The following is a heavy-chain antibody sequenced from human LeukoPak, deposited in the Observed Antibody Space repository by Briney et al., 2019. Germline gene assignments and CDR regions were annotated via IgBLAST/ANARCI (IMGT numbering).Heavy chain of an antibody. V-gene: IGHV1-8*01. J-gene: IGHJ4*02. CDR1: GYTFTSYD. Sequence: ASVKVSCKASGYTFTSYDISCVRQATGQGLERMGWMNPNSGNTGYAQKFQGRVTMTRNTSISTAYMELSSLRSEDTAVYYCARAGGYCGRISCPYYFDYWGQGSLVAVSS. CDR2: MNPNSGNT. D-gene: IGHD2-15*01. CDR3: ARAGGYCGRISCPYYFDY.